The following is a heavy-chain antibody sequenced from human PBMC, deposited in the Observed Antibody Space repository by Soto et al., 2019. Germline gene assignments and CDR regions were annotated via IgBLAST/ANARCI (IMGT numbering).Heavy chain of an antibody. D-gene: IGHD5-18*01. J-gene: IGHJ4*02. CDR1: GFTFSSYG. Sequence: QVQLVESGGGVVQPGRSLRLSCAASGFTFSSYGMHWVRQAPGKGLEWVAVIWYDGSNKYYADSVKGRFTISRDNSKNTLYLQMNRLRAEDTAVYYCARDRGDTAMVWEFDYWGQGTLVTVSS. V-gene: IGHV3-33*01. CDR2: IWYDGSNK. CDR3: ARDRGDTAMVWEFDY.